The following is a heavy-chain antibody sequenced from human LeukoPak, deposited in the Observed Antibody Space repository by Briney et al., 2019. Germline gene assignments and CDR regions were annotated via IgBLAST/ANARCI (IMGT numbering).Heavy chain of an antibody. CDR1: GFTFSNYN. V-gene: IGHV3-21*01. CDR2: ISSSSSYI. D-gene: IGHD1-26*01. CDR3: VRTTRELHFDY. J-gene: IGHJ4*02. Sequence: GGSLRFSCAASGFTFSNYNMNWVRQAPGKGLEWVSSISSSSSYIYYADSVKGRFTISRDNAKNSLYLQMNSLRAEDTAVYYCVRTTRELHFDYWGQGTLVTVSS.